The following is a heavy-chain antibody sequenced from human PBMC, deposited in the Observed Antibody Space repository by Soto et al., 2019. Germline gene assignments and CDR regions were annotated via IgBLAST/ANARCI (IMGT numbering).Heavy chain of an antibody. V-gene: IGHV3-66*01. Sequence: GGSLRLSCAASGFTVSSNYMSWVRQAPGKGLEWVSVIYSGGRTYYADSVKGRFPISRDNSKNTLYLQMNSLRAEDTAVYYCARAYYDFWSGYGNYYYYYMDVWGKGTTVTVSS. CDR1: GFTVSSNY. J-gene: IGHJ6*03. D-gene: IGHD3-3*01. CDR2: IYSGGRT. CDR3: ARAYYDFWSGYGNYYYYYMDV.